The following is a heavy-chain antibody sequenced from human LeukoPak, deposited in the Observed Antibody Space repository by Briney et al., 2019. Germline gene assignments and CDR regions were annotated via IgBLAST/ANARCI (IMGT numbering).Heavy chain of an antibody. CDR2: ISGSGGST. Sequence: EGSLRLSCAASGFTFSSYAMSWVRQAPGKGLEWVSAISGSGGSTYYADSVKGRFTISRDNAKNSLYLQMNSLRAEDTAVYYCARDRTRYCSGGSCYYYWGQGTLVTVSS. D-gene: IGHD2-15*01. J-gene: IGHJ4*02. V-gene: IGHV3-23*01. CDR3: ARDRTRYCSGGSCYYY. CDR1: GFTFSSYA.